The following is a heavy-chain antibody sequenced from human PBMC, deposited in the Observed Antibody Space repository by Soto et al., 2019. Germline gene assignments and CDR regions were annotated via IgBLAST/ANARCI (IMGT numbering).Heavy chain of an antibody. V-gene: IGHV3-23*01. CDR1: GFTFSTYT. Sequence: EVQLLESGGGLVQPGGSLRLSCAASGFTFSTYTMAWVRQAPGRGPEWVSGVGQDGAPYYADYVKGRFTISRDNSRSSVYLEMIALRGEDTAVYYWSKDMRPDGVWDFGHWDQGTLVTVSS. J-gene: IGHJ4*02. CDR3: SKDMRPDGVWDFGH. CDR2: VGQDGAP. D-gene: IGHD4-17*01.